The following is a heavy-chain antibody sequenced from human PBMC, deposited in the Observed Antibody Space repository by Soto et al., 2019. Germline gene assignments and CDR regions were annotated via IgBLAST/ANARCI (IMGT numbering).Heavy chain of an antibody. D-gene: IGHD3-10*01. J-gene: IGHJ4*02. CDR2: ISSSSSYI. CDR1: GFTFSSST. V-gene: IGHV3-21*06. CDR3: ARDIGEMSAV. Sequence: GSLRLSCTGSGFTFSSSTMTWVRQGPGKGLEWVSSISSSSSYIYFADSLKGRFTISRDNAKNSLYLQMNSLRAEDTAVYYCARDIGEMSAVWGQGTQVTVSS.